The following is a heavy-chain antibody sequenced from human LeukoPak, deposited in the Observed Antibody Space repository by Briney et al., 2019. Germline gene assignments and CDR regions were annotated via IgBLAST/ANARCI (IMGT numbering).Heavy chain of an antibody. J-gene: IGHJ4*02. D-gene: IGHD3-3*01. CDR3: ATPRYKDFWSGYDLGYLDY. CDR1: GFTFSSYA. V-gene: IGHV3-30-3*01. Sequence: PGGSLRLSCAAAGFTFSSYARQWGRQAAGKGVEWGAVISYDGSNKYYAYSVKGRFPISRDNSKNPLYLQINSLRAEDTAVYYCATPRYKDFWSGYDLGYLDYWGQGTLVTVSS. CDR2: ISYDGSNK.